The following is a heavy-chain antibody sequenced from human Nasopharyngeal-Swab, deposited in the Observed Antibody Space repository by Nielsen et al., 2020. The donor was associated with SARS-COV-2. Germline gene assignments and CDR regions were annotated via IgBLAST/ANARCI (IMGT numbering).Heavy chain of an antibody. Sequence: GGSLRLSCAASGFTFSSYGMHWVRQATGKGLEWVSAIGTAGDTYYPGSVKGRFTISRENAKNSLYLQMNSLRAGDTAVYYCARGESYYDILTGYYTFDYWGQGTLVTVSS. V-gene: IGHV3-13*01. D-gene: IGHD3-9*01. CDR1: GFTFSSYG. CDR3: ARGESYYDILTGYYTFDY. CDR2: IGTAGDT. J-gene: IGHJ4*02.